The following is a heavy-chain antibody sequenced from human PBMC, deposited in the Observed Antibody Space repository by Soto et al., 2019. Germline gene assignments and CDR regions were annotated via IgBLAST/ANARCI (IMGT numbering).Heavy chain of an antibody. Sequence: QAQLVQSGAEVKKPGASVKVSCKTSGYTFTAYYINWVRQAPGQGLEWVGGINPKTGATKYAQKFQGRVTMTGDTSITTAYMELGRLRSDDTAVYYCARQLAYCGGDCYTEPIDYWGQGTLVTVSS. CDR3: ARQLAYCGGDCYTEPIDY. V-gene: IGHV1-2*02. CDR2: INPKTGAT. D-gene: IGHD2-21*02. J-gene: IGHJ4*02. CDR1: GYTFTAYY.